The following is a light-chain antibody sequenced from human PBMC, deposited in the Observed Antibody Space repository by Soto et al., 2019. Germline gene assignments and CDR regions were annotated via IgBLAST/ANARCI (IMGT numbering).Light chain of an antibody. CDR2: DAS. J-gene: IGKJ5*01. Sequence: EIVMTQSPATLSVSPGERATLSCRASQSVSSYLAWYQQKPGQAPRLLIYDASNRATGIPARFSGSGSGTDFTLTISSLEPEDFAVYYCQQRSTWPPAITFGQGTRLEI. V-gene: IGKV3-11*01. CDR1: QSVSSY. CDR3: QQRSTWPPAIT.